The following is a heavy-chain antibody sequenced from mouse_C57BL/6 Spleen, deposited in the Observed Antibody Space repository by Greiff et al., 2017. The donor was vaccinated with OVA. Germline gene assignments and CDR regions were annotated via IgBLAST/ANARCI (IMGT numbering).Heavy chain of an antibody. CDR3: ARSRLGWFAY. CDR1: GYTFTDYN. D-gene: IGHD4-1*01. Sequence: EVKLVESGPELVKPGASVKIPCKASGYTFTDYNMDWVKQSHGKSLEWIGDINPNNGGTIYNQKFKGKATLTVDKSSSTAYMELRSLTSEDTAVYYCARSRLGWFAYWGQGTLVTVSA. V-gene: IGHV1-18*01. J-gene: IGHJ3*01. CDR2: INPNNGGT.